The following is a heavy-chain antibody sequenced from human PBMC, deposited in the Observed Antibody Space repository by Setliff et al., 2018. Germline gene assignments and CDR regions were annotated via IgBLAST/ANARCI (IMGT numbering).Heavy chain of an antibody. CDR3: STKGVPGT. J-gene: IGHJ4*02. D-gene: IGHD6-19*01. Sequence: PGGSLRLSCVASGFTFSAYGMSWVRQAPGKGLEWVSSVYNGNDETKYADSVKGRFTISRDDATNSLYLQMNSLRAEDTAVYYCSTKGVPGTGGQGTLVTVSS. CDR2: VYNGNDET. CDR1: GFTFSAYG. V-gene: IGHV3-11*03.